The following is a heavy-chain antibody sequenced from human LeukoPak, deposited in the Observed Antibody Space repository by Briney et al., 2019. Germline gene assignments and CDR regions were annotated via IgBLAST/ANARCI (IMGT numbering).Heavy chain of an antibody. CDR2: INTNTGT. J-gene: IGHJ5*02. CDR1: GYTFTSYC. V-gene: IGHV7-4-1*02. D-gene: IGHD6-19*01. Sequence: ASVKVSCKASGYTFTSYCIHWVRQAPGQGPEWMGWINTNTGTPHVQDFTGRFVFSLDTSVTTAYLQVSSLRPEDTAVYYCAREGGSDWYSGWFDPWGQGTLVTVSS. CDR3: AREGGSDWYSGWFDP.